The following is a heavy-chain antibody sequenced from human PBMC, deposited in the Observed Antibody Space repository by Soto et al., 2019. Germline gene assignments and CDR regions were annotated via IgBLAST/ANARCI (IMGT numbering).Heavy chain of an antibody. D-gene: IGHD1-7*01. CDR3: ARFLDPGTTSAAVDY. CDR2: IHYSGRT. CDR1: GGSISSGGYY. V-gene: IGHV4-61*08. J-gene: IGHJ4*02. Sequence: PSETLSLTCTVSGGSISSGGYYWSWIRQHPGKILEWIGYIHYSGRTDYNPSLTSRATMSVDTSRNQFSLKMSSVTAADTAVYYCARFLDPGTTSAAVDYWGQGTLVTVSS.